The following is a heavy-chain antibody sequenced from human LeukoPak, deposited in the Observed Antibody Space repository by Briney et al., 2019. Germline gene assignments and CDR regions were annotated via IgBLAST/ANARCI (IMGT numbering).Heavy chain of an antibody. CDR3: AKGYSGYEAFDY. CDR2: MSYDGTIE. Sequence: GSLRLSCEASGFTFSIYGMHWVRRAPGKGPEWVAAMSYDGTIEYYADSVKGRFTISRDNSKNTLYLQMNSLRAEDTAVYYCAKGYSGYEAFDYWGQGTLVTVSS. D-gene: IGHD5-12*01. V-gene: IGHV3-30*18. J-gene: IGHJ4*02. CDR1: GFTFSIYG.